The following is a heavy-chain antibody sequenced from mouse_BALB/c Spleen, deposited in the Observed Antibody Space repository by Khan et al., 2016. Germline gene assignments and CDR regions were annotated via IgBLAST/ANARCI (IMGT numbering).Heavy chain of an antibody. Sequence: QIQLVQSGPELKKPGKTVKISCKASGYTFTNYGMNWVKQAPGKGLKWMGWINTYSGESTYADDFKGRFAFSLETSANTAYLQINNLKNEDTATXFCARYRYYYGSSRYFDVWVAGTTVTVSS. CDR2: INTYSGES. J-gene: IGHJ1*01. CDR3: ARYRYYYGSSRYFDV. D-gene: IGHD1-1*01. CDR1: GYTFTNYG. V-gene: IGHV9-3-1*01.